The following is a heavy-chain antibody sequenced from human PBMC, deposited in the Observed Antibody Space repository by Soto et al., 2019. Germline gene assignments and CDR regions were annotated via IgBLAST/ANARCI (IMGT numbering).Heavy chain of an antibody. CDR1: GGTFSNHA. J-gene: IGHJ3*02. Sequence: QVHLVQSGAEVKKPGSSVKVSCKASGGTFSNHAINWVRQAPGQGLEWMGRIIPIFTTTNYAQMFQGRVTITEHESTFTDSMAMSSLKHDDTAVYYCAREVAADGTFREDVFDIWGQGTLVTVSS. D-gene: IGHD6-13*01. V-gene: IGHV1-69*12. CDR2: IIPIFTTT. CDR3: AREVAADGTFREDVFDI.